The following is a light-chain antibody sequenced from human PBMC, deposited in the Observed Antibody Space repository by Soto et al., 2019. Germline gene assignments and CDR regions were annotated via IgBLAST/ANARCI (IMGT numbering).Light chain of an antibody. V-gene: IGLV2-8*01. Sequence: QSALTQPPSASGSPGQSVTISCTGTSSDVGAYNNVSWYQQYPGKAPKLMIYEVSKRPSGVPDRFSGSKSGKTASLTVSGLQPEDEADYYCTSYAGSDIWVFGGGPKLTVL. J-gene: IGLJ3*02. CDR2: EVS. CDR3: TSYAGSDIWV. CDR1: SSDVGAYNN.